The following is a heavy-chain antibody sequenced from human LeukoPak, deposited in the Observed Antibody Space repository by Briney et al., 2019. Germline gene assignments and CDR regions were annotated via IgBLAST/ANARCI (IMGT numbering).Heavy chain of an antibody. CDR2: MNPNSGNT. D-gene: IGHD2-2*01. J-gene: IGHJ6*03. V-gene: IGHV1-8*01. CDR3: ARGPTQVVVLGYYYMDV. Sequence: ASVTVSCKASGYTFTSYDINWVRQATGQGLEWMGWMNPNSGNTGFAQKFQGRVTMTRNTSISTAYMELSSLRSEDTAVYYCARGPTQVVVLGYYYMDVWGKGTTVTVSS. CDR1: GYTFTSYD.